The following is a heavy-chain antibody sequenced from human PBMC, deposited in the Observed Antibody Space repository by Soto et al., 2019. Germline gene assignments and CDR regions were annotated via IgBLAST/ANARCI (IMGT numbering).Heavy chain of an antibody. CDR2: ISSSGSTI. Sequence: GGSLRLSCAASGFTFSDYYMSWIRQAPGKGLEWVSYISSSGSTIYYADSVKGRFTISRDNAKNSLYLQMNSLRAEDTAVYYCARRGPFYDYIWGSYRTKNDYWGQGTLVTVSS. D-gene: IGHD3-16*02. V-gene: IGHV3-11*01. CDR1: GFTFSDYY. CDR3: ARRGPFYDYIWGSYRTKNDY. J-gene: IGHJ4*02.